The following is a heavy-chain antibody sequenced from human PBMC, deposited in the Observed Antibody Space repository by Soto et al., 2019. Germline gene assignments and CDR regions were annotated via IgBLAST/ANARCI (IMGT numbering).Heavy chain of an antibody. CDR2: INAGNGNT. Sequence: EASVKVSCKASGYTFTSYAMHWVRQAPGQRLEWMGWINAGNGNTKYSQKFQGRVTITRDTSASTAYMELSSLRSEDTAVYYCARSRIAVAYHYGMAVWGQGTTVTVSS. CDR3: ARSRIAVAYHYGMAV. J-gene: IGHJ6*02. CDR1: GYTFTSYA. D-gene: IGHD6-19*01. V-gene: IGHV1-3*01.